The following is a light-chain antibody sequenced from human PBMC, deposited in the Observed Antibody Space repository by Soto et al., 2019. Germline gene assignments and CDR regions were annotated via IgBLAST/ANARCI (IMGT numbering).Light chain of an antibody. V-gene: IGKV1-39*01. Sequence: DIPMTQSPSSLSASVGDRVTVTCRASQSIINYLNWFQQKSGKAPKLLISAASSLQSGVPSRFSGSGSGTEFILTINSLQPEDVATSYCQQTYSSPLAFGGGSKVEI. CDR3: QQTYSSPLA. CDR2: AAS. CDR1: QSIINY. J-gene: IGKJ4*01.